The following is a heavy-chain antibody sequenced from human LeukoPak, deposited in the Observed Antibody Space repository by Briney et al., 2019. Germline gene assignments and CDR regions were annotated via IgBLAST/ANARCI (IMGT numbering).Heavy chain of an antibody. CDR3: AREGYNLGTDF. J-gene: IGHJ4*02. Sequence: PSETLSLNCSVSGFSISTYIWSWIRQPAGKGLEWIGHITASGTTNYNASLKSRVTMSADTSKNQFSLRLNCVTAADTAVYYCAREGYNLGTDFWGQGTLVTVSS. CDR2: ITASGTT. CDR1: GFSISTYI. V-gene: IGHV4-4*07. D-gene: IGHD5-18*01.